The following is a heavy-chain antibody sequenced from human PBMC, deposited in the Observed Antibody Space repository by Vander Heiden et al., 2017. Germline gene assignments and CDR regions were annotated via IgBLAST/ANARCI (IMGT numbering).Heavy chain of an antibody. V-gene: IGHV1-69*01. J-gene: IGHJ6*02. CDR1: EGTISRYD. CDR3: AREGVGYSGYDADYYYGMDV. Sequence: HVQLVQSGAGVTKPGSSVKVYCKASEGTISRYDMSWVRQAPGQGLEWMGGIIPIFGTANYAQKFQGRVTITADESTSTAYMELSSLRSEDTAVYYCAREGVGYSGYDADYYYGMDVWGQGTTDTVSS. CDR2: IIPIFGTA. D-gene: IGHD5-12*01.